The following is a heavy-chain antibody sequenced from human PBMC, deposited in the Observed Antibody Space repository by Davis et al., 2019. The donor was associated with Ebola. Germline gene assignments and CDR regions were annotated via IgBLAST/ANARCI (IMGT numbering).Heavy chain of an antibody. D-gene: IGHD3-9*01. V-gene: IGHV4-39*07. CDR3: ARVDYDSLTGYVDV. J-gene: IGHJ6*02. CDR1: GGSISSSSYY. Sequence: SETLSLTCTVSGGSISSSSYYWGWIRQPPGKGLEWIGSIYYSGSTNYNPSLKSRVTISVDTSKNQFSLKLSSVTAADTAVYYCARVDYDSLTGYVDVWGQGTTVTVSS. CDR2: IYYSGST.